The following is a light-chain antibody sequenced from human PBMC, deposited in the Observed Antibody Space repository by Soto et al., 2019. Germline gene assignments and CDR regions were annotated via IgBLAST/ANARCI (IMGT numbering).Light chain of an antibody. CDR2: DAS. V-gene: IGKV1-5*01. J-gene: IGKJ1*01. CDR3: QQYNTYPWT. CDR1: QSISNW. Sequence: EIQMTQSPSTLSASVGDRVTIACRASQSISNWLAWYQQKPGKAPNLLIFDASSLESGVPSRFSGSGSGTEFTLTISSLQSGDFATYYCQQYNTYPWTFGQGTKVDIK.